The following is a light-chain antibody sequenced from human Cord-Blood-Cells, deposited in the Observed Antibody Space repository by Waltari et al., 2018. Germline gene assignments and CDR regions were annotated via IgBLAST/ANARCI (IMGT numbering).Light chain of an antibody. Sequence: DIQMTPSPSSLSASVGDRVTITCRASQSISSYLNWYQQKPGKPPKLLIYAASSLQSGVPSKFSGSGSGTDFTLTISSLQPEDFATYDCQQSYSTPLTFGGGTKVEIK. J-gene: IGKJ4*01. CDR2: AAS. CDR3: QQSYSTPLT. V-gene: IGKV1-39*01. CDR1: QSISSY.